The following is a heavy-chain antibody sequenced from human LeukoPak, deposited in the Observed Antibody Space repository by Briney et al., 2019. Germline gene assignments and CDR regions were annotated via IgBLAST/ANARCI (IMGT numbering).Heavy chain of an antibody. J-gene: IGHJ4*02. D-gene: IGHD4-17*01. CDR3: VGVDYDHSLDY. V-gene: IGHV4-59*01. Sequence: SETLSLTCTVSGGSIDTFYWNWIRQPPGKGLEWLGYIYYTGSTNYNPSLKSRVTISLDTSKNQFSLRLTSVTAADSAMYYCVGVDYDHSLDYWGQGILVTVSS. CDR1: GGSIDTFY. CDR2: IYYTGST.